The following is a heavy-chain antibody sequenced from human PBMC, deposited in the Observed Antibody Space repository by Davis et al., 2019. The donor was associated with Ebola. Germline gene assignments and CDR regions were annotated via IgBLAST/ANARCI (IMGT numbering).Heavy chain of an antibody. CDR3: AADRGWEPSLGY. CDR1: GGSVSSSSYY. V-gene: IGHV4-39*01. D-gene: IGHD1-26*01. CDR2: IYYSGST. J-gene: IGHJ4*02. Sequence: GSLRLSCTVSGGSVSSSSYYWGWIRQPPGKGLEWIGSIYYSGSTYYNPSLKSRVTISVDTSKNQFSLKLSSVTAADTAVYYCAADRGWEPSLGYWGQGTLVTVSS.